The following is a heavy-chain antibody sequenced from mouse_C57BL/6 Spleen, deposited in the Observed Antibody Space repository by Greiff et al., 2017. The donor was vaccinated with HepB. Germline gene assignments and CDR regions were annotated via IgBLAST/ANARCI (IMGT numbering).Heavy chain of an antibody. D-gene: IGHD2-4*01. CDR1: GYAFSSSW. CDR2: IYPGDGDT. J-gene: IGHJ1*03. Sequence: VQLQQSGPELVKPGASVKISCKASGYAFSSSWMNWVKQRPGKGLEWIGRIYPGDGDTNYNGKFKGKATLTADKSSSTAYMQLSSLTSEDSAVYFCAGGGGLRPSSWYFDVWGKGTTVTVAS. V-gene: IGHV1-82*01. CDR3: AGGGGLRPSSWYFDV.